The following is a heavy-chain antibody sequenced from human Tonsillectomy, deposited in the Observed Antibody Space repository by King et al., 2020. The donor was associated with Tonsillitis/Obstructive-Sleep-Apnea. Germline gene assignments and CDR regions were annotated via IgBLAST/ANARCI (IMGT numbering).Heavy chain of an antibody. CDR2: IKQDGSEK. D-gene: IGHD6-19*01. CDR3: ARDHGTVAGDPSDAFDI. Sequence: VQLVQSRGGLVQPGGSLRLSCAASGFTFSSYWMSWVRQAPGKGLEWVANIKQDGSEKYYVDSVKGRFTISRDNAKNSLYLQMNSLRAEDTAVYYCARDHGTVAGDPSDAFDIWGQGTMVTVSS. CDR1: GFTFSSYW. J-gene: IGHJ3*02. V-gene: IGHV3-7*04.